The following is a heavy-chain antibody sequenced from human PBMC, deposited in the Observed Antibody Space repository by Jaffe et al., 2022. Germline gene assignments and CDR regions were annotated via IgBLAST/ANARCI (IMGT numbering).Heavy chain of an antibody. J-gene: IGHJ6*03. CDR2: INTNTGNP. CDR3: ARGGYDFWSGYYADYYYYYMDV. Sequence: QVQLVQSGSELKKPGASVKVSCKASGYTFTSYAMNWVRQAPGQGLEWMGWINTNTGNPTYAQGFTGRFVFSLDTSVSTAYLQISSLKAEDTAVYYCARGGYDFWSGYYADYYYYYMDVWGKGTTVTVSS. V-gene: IGHV7-4-1*02. D-gene: IGHD3-3*01. CDR1: GYTFTSYA.